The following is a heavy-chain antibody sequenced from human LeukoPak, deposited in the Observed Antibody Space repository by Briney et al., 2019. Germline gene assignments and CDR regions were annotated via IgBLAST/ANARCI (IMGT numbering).Heavy chain of an antibody. CDR1: GYTFTGYY. CDR3: ARDRVAAAGNWFDP. D-gene: IGHD6-13*01. V-gene: IGHV1-2*02. Sequence: EASVKVSCKASGYTFTGYYMHWVRQAPGQGLEWMGWINPNSGGTNYAQKLQGRVTMTRDTSISTAYMELSRLRSDDTAVYYCARDRVAAAGNWFDPWGQGTLVTVSS. J-gene: IGHJ5*02. CDR2: INPNSGGT.